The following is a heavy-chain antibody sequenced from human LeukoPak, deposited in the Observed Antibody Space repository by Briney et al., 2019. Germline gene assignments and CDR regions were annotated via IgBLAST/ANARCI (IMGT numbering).Heavy chain of an antibody. D-gene: IGHD4/OR15-4a*01. CDR1: GFTFDDYA. V-gene: IGHV3-9*03. Sequence: GGSLRLTCAASGFTFDDYAMHWVRQAPGKGLEWVSGISWNSGSIGYADSVKGRFTISRDNAKNSLYLQMNSLRAEDMALYYCANGDKWVLTPFFFDYWGQGTLVTVSS. CDR2: ISWNSGSI. J-gene: IGHJ4*02. CDR3: ANGDKWVLTPFFFDY.